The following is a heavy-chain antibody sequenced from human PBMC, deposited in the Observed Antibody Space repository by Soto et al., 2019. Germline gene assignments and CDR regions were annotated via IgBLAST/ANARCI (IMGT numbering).Heavy chain of an antibody. CDR3: ARIRWVAATPGWFDP. D-gene: IGHD2-15*01. CDR2: IDWDDDK. V-gene: IGHV2-70*01. CDR1: GFSLSTSGMC. Sequence: SGPTLVNPTQTLTLTCTFSGFSLSTSGMCVSWIRQPPGKALEWLALIDWDDDKYYSTSLKTRLIISKDTSKNQVVLTMTNMDPVDTATYYCARIRWVAATPGWFDPWGQGTLVTVSS. J-gene: IGHJ5*02.